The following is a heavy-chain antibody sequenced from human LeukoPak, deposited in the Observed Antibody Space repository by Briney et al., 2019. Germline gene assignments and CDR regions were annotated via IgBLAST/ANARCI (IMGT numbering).Heavy chain of an antibody. Sequence: PGGSLRLSCAASGFTFSRYWMSWVRQAPGKRLEWVARIKQDGSEKYYVDSVKGRFTISRDNAKNSLYLQMNSLRAEDTAVYYCARDQSYYYDSSGYYFDAFDIWGQGTMVTVSS. V-gene: IGHV3-7*01. J-gene: IGHJ3*02. D-gene: IGHD3-22*01. CDR3: ARDQSYYYDSSGYYFDAFDI. CDR1: GFTFSRYW. CDR2: IKQDGSEK.